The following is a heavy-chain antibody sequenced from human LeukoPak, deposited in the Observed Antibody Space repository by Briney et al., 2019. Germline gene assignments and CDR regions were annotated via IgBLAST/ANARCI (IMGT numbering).Heavy chain of an antibody. CDR2: IWYGGSNK. V-gene: IGHV3-33*08. J-gene: IGHJ5*02. CDR3: ARVSEVMTAIHGDNWFDP. Sequence: PGGSLRLSCAASGFTFSSYGMRWVRQAPGKGLEWVAVIWYGGSNKYYADSVKGRFTISRDNSKNTLYLQMNSLRSDDTAMYYCARVSEVMTAIHGDNWFDPWGQGTLVSVSS. CDR1: GFTFSSYG. D-gene: IGHD2-21*02.